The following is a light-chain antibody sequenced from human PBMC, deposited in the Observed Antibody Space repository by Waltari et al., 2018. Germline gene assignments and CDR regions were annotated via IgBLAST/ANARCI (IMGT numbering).Light chain of an antibody. V-gene: IGKV3-11*01. J-gene: IGKJ4*02. CDR2: DTS. CDR3: QQRSNWPPG. Sequence: EIVLTQSPATLSLSPGERATLPCRASQSISNYLAWYQQQPGQAPRLLIYDTSNRATGIPARFSGSGSVTDFTLTISSLEPEDFAVYYCQQRSNWPPGFGGGTKVEIK. CDR1: QSISNY.